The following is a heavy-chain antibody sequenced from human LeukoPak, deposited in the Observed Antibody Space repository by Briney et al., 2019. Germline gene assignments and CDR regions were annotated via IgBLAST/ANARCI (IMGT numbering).Heavy chain of an antibody. CDR3: AKVVGADFDY. CDR1: GVSISNYY. D-gene: IGHD1-26*01. J-gene: IGHJ4*02. V-gene: IGHV4-59*08. Sequence: SETLSLTCAVSGVSISNYYWSWIRQPPGKGLEWIGYIFYSGSTNYNPSLKSRVIISVDTSKNQFSLKLSSVTAADTAVYYCAKVVGADFDYWGQGALVTVSS. CDR2: IFYSGST.